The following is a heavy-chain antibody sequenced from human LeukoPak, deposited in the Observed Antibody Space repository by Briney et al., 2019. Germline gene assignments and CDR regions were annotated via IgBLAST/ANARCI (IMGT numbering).Heavy chain of an antibody. CDR1: GGSISSYY. Sequence: SETLSLTCTVSGGSISSYYWSWIRQPPGKGLEWIGYIYYSGSTNYNPSLKSRVTISVDTSKNQFSLKLSSVTAADTAVYYCARLHAHHYGDHGGLDAFDIWGQGTMVTVSS. CDR2: IYYSGST. J-gene: IGHJ3*02. CDR3: ARLHAHHYGDHGGLDAFDI. D-gene: IGHD4-17*01. V-gene: IGHV4-59*08.